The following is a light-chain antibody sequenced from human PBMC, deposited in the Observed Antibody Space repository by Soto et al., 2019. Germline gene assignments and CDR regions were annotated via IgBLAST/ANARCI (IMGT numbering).Light chain of an antibody. CDR2: DVT. CDR1: SSDVGGYDH. V-gene: IGLV2-14*03. Sequence: QSALTQPASVSGSPGQSITISCTGTSSDVGGYDHVSWYQQHPGKAPKLIIYDVTVRPSGISRRFSGPKSDNTASLAVSGLQPEDEADYYCRSYTNKDTLLFGGGTKLTVL. J-gene: IGLJ3*02. CDR3: RSYTNKDTLL.